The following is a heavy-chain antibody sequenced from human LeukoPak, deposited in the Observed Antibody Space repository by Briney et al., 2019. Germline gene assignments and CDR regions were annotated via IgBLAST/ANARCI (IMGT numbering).Heavy chain of an antibody. CDR2: IHTSGST. V-gene: IGHV4-61*02. Sequence: SETLSLTCTVSGGSISSGSDFWSWIRQSAGKGLEWIGRIHTSGSTNYNPSLKSRVTISLDTSKNQFSLKLSSVTAAGTAVYYCARGGGWDAFDIWGQGTVVTVSS. D-gene: IGHD2-15*01. CDR3: ARGGGWDAFDI. J-gene: IGHJ3*02. CDR1: GGSISSGSDF.